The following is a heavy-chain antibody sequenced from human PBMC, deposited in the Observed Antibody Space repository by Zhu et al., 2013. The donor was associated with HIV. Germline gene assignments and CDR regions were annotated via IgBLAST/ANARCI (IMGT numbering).Heavy chain of an antibody. Sequence: QVQLQESGPGLVKPSQTLSLTCTVSGDSISSGGYYWSWIRQPPGKGLEWIGEINHSGSTNYNPSLKSRVTISVDTSKNQFSLKLSSVTAADTAVYYCARGPPFDYWGQGTLVTVSS. CDR1: GDSISSGGYY. V-gene: IGHV4-31*03. CDR3: ARGPPFDY. J-gene: IGHJ4*02. CDR2: INHSGST.